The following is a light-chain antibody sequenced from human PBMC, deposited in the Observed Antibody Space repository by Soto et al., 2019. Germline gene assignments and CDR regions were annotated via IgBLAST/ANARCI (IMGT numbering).Light chain of an antibody. V-gene: IGLV2-23*01. CDR2: EGH. Sequence: QPASVFGSPGQSITISCTGNSDFVGSFSLVSWYQQHPGKAPKVMISEGHRRPSGAPDRFSGSSSVTTASLTISGLQADYAADYYSCVYVGATTDVFGNGTKVTV. J-gene: IGLJ1*01. CDR3: CVYVGATTDV. CDR1: SDFVGSFSL.